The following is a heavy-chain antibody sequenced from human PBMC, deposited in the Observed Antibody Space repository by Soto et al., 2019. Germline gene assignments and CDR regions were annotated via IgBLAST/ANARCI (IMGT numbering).Heavy chain of an antibody. J-gene: IGHJ3*02. D-gene: IGHD2-15*01. V-gene: IGHV1-18*01. CDR1: GYTFTSYG. CDR3: ARGRGPYCSGGSCYGSAFDI. CDR2: ISAYNGNT. Sequence: ASVKVSCKASGYTFTSYGISWVRQAPGQGLEWMGWISAYNGNTNYAQKLQGRVTMTTDTSTSTAYMELRSLRSDDTAVYYCARGRGPYCSGGSCYGSAFDIWGQGTMVTVSS.